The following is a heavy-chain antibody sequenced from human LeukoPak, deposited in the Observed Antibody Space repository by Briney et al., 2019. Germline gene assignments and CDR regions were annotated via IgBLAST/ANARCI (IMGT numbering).Heavy chain of an antibody. J-gene: IGHJ1*01. CDR2: VGIAADT. Sequence: PGGSLRLSCAASGFTFSDHAMHWVRQAPGKGLEWVSAVGIAADTFYPGSVKGRFTISRDNSKNTLSLQMNSLRAEDTAVYHCAKGLVGTEYFQHWGQGTLVTVSS. V-gene: IGHV3-13*01. D-gene: IGHD2-8*02. CDR3: AKGLVGTEYFQH. CDR1: GFTFSDHA.